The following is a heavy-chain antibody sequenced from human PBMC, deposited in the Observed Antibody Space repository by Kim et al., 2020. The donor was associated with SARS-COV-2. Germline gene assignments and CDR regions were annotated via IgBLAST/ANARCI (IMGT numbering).Heavy chain of an antibody. V-gene: IGHV1-18*01. CDR2: ISPYNGHT. CDR1: GYDFTSQG. D-gene: IGHD4-17*01. CDR3: AKGNFGDYKGLDV. J-gene: IGHJ6*02. Sequence: ASVKVSCKASGYDFTSQGITWVRQAPGQGLEWMGWISPYNGHTDYAPNLQGRVTMTTDTSTSTGYMDLRSLRSDDTAVYYCAKGNFGDYKGLDVWGQGTT.